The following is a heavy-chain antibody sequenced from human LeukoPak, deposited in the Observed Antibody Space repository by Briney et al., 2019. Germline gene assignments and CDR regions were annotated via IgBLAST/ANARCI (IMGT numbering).Heavy chain of an antibody. CDR3: ARRDSSGCYDAFDI. J-gene: IGHJ3*02. V-gene: IGHV4-39*01. CDR2: IYYSGST. CDR1: GGSISSSSYY. D-gene: IGHD6-19*01. Sequence: SETLSLTCTVSGGSISSSSYYWGWIRQPPGKGLEWIGSIYYSGSTYYNPSLKSRVTISVDTSKNQFSLKLSSVTAADTAVYYCARRDSSGCYDAFDIWGQGTMVTVSS.